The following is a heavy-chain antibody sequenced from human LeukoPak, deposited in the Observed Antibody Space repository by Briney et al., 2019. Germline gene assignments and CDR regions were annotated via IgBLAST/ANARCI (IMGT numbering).Heavy chain of an antibody. J-gene: IGHJ3*02. Sequence: GESLKISCKGSGYSFTSHWIGWVRQMPGKGLEWMGIIYPGDSDTRYSPSFQGQVTISADKSINTAYLQWSSLKASDTAMYYCARCGDCYPMYDDIWGQGTMVTVSS. V-gene: IGHV5-51*01. CDR1: GYSFTSHW. D-gene: IGHD2-21*02. CDR3: ARCGDCYPMYDDI. CDR2: IYPGDSDT.